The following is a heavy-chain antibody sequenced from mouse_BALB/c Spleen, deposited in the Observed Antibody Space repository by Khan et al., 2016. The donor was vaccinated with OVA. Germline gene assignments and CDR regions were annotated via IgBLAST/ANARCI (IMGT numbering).Heavy chain of an antibody. CDR1: GFTFNNYA. D-gene: IGHD2-3*01. J-gene: IGHJ2*01. CDR3: ARQGGIYDGPFDY. Sequence: EVELVESGGGLVKPGGSLKLSCAASGFTFNNYAMSWVRQTPEKRLEWVATVSSGGSYTYYPDSVKGRFTISRDNAKHTLDLQMSSLRAEDTAMYYCARQGGIYDGPFDYWGQGTTLTVSS. V-gene: IGHV5-9-3*01. CDR2: VSSGGSYT.